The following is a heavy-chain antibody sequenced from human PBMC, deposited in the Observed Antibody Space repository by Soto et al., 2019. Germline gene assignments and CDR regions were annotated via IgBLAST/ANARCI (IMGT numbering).Heavy chain of an antibody. D-gene: IGHD3-3*01. CDR3: ARDWNDYWSGPYYYYGMDV. CDR2: ISSSGSTI. Sequence: EVQLVEAGGGLVQPGGSLRLSCAASGFTFSSYEMNWVRQAPGKGLEWVSYISSSGSTIYYADSVKGRFTISKDNAKNSLYLQMNSLRDEDTAVYYCARDWNDYWSGPYYYYGMDVWGQGTTVTVA. CDR1: GFTFSSYE. V-gene: IGHV3-48*03. J-gene: IGHJ6*02.